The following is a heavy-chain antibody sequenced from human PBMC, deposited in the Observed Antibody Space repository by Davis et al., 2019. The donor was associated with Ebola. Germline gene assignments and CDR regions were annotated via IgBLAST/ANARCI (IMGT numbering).Heavy chain of an antibody. J-gene: IGHJ5*02. V-gene: IGHV3-21*01. CDR3: VKEGADSVVIPAAFDP. D-gene: IGHD3-16*02. Sequence: GGSLRLSCAASGFTFSRHTMNWVRQAPGKGLEWVASISSGRSYIDYADSVKDRFTISRDNAKNSLYLEMNNLRAEDTAVYYCVKEGADSVVIPAAFDPWGQGTLVTVSS. CDR2: ISSGRSYI. CDR1: GFTFSRHT.